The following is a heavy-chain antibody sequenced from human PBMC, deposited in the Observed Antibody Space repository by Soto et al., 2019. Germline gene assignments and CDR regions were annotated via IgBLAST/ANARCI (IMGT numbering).Heavy chain of an antibody. Sequence: QVQLVQSGAEVKKPGSSVKVSCKASGGTFSSYTISWVRQAPGQGLEWMGRIIPILGIANYAQKFQGRVTMTADKSTSTADMELSSLRSEDTAVYYCARDPDYYDSSGYYWPGWGQGTLVTVSS. V-gene: IGHV1-69*08. D-gene: IGHD3-22*01. J-gene: IGHJ4*02. CDR1: GGTFSSYT. CDR2: IIPILGIA. CDR3: ARDPDYYDSSGYYWPG.